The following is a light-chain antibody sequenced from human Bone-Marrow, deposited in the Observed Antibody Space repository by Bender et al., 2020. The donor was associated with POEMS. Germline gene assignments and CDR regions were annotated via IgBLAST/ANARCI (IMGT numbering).Light chain of an antibody. V-gene: IGLV1-47*01. CDR2: RNN. CDR3: AAWDDSRSGSVV. J-gene: IGLJ2*01. CDR1: HSNIGTNF. Sequence: QSVLTQPPSVSGAPGQRVTMSCTGSHSNIGTNFVYWYQQLPGTAPKLLIFRNNQRPSGVPDRFSGSKSGTSASLAISGLRSEDEAEYYCAAWDDSRSGSVVFGGGTKLTVL.